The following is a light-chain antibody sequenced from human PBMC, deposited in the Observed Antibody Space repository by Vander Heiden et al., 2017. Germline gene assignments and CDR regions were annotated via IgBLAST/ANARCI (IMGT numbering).Light chain of an antibody. J-gene: IGKJ3*01. V-gene: IGKV3-11*01. CDR1: QSVSSY. CDR3: QQRNNGHPMFT. CDR2: DAS. Sequence: EIVLTQSPATLSLSPGERATLSCRASQSVSSYLAWYQQKPGQAPRLLIYDASNRATGIKARFSGSGDGTDFTLTITSREPEDFEVYYCQQRNNGHPMFTFGHGTKVDIK.